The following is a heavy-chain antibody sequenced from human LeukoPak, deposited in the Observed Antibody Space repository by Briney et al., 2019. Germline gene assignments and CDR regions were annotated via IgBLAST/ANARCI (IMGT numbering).Heavy chain of an antibody. J-gene: IGHJ4*02. Sequence: SETLSLTCTVSGVSISIYYWSWIRQPAGKGLEWVGRINTSGNTNYSPSLKSRVTMSVDTSMNQFSLNLSSVTAADTAVYYCARQGYTYGQTDYWGQGTLVTVSS. CDR3: ARQGYTYGQTDY. CDR2: INTSGNT. CDR1: GVSISIYY. V-gene: IGHV4-4*07. D-gene: IGHD5-18*01.